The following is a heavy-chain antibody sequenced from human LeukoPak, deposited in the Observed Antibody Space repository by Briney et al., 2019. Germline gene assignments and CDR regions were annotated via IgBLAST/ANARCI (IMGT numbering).Heavy chain of an antibody. CDR1: GFTVSDYS. V-gene: IGHV3-48*04. CDR3: ARRLDY. Sequence: GGSLRLSCAASGFTVSDYSMNWVRQAPGKGLEWVSYISTSGTTTYYADSAKGRFTISRDNAKNSVYLQMNSLRAEDTAVYFCARRLDYWGQGTLVTVSS. J-gene: IGHJ4*02. CDR2: ISTSGTTT.